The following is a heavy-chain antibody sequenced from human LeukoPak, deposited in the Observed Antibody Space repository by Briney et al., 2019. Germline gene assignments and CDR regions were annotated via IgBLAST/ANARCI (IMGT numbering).Heavy chain of an antibody. D-gene: IGHD1-14*01. Sequence: PGGSLRLSCAASGYTFNSYAMTWVRQAPGKGPEWVANIKQDGSEKYYVDSVKGRFTISRDNAETSLHLQMNSLRAEDTAVYYCARGGNHGHYWYFDLWGRGTLVTVSS. CDR2: IKQDGSEK. J-gene: IGHJ2*01. CDR3: ARGGNHGHYWYFDL. V-gene: IGHV3-7*01. CDR1: GYTFNSYA.